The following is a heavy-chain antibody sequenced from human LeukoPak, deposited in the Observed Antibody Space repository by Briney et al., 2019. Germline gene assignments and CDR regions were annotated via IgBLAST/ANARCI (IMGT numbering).Heavy chain of an antibody. D-gene: IGHD3-10*01. CDR3: ARDYYASMTDYYYYGMDV. J-gene: IGHJ6*02. CDR1: GYTFTSYD. Sequence: ASVKVSCKASGYTFTSYDINWVRQAPGQGLEWMGWISAYNGNTNYAQKLQGRVTMTTDTSTSTAYMELRSLRSDDTAVYYCARDYYASMTDYYYYGMDVWGQGTTVTVSS. CDR2: ISAYNGNT. V-gene: IGHV1-18*01.